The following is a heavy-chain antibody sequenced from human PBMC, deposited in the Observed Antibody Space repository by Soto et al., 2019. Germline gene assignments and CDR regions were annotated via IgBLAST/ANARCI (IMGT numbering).Heavy chain of an antibody. J-gene: IGHJ4*02. CDR2: IYYSGST. V-gene: IGHV4-59*01. CDR3: PSEGHKLAYYFDY. D-gene: IGHD6-13*01. Sequence: ETLSLTCTGSGGCIRTYYWRWIRPPPGKGLEWIGYIYYSGSTNYNPSLKSRVTISVDTSKNQFSLNLRSVTPPETALSHWPSEGHKLAYYFDYCRQVHLVTVSS. CDR1: GGCIRTYY.